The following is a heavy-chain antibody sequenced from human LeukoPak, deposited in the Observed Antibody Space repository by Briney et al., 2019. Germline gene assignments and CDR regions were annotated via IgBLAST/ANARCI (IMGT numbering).Heavy chain of an antibody. CDR1: GFTFSSYA. CDR3: VKPQPGGGFDY. Sequence: PGGSLRLSCSASGFTFSSYAMHWVRQAPGKGLEYVSAISSNGGSTCYADSVKGRFTISRDNSKNTLYLQMSSLRAEDTAVYYCVKPQPGGGFDYWGQGTLVTVSS. J-gene: IGHJ4*02. D-gene: IGHD1-14*01. V-gene: IGHV3-64D*09. CDR2: ISSNGGST.